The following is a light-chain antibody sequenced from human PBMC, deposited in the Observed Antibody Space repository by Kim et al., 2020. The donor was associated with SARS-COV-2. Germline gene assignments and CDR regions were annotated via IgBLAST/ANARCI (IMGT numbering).Light chain of an antibody. V-gene: IGLV2-8*01. Sequence: GQSVTISCTGTSSDVDANKVVSWYQQPPGDAPKLMICEVNQPPSGVPDRFSGSKSGNTASLTVSGLQAEDEADYYCSSYAGTSGYVFGTGTKVTVL. CDR1: SSDVDANKV. CDR2: EVN. CDR3: SSYAGTSGYV. J-gene: IGLJ1*01.